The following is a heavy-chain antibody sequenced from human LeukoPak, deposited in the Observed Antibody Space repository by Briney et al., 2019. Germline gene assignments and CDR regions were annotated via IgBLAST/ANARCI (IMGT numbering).Heavy chain of an antibody. CDR3: ARANTVTTSFVY. V-gene: IGHV4-34*01. CDR1: GGSFSGYY. Sequence: SETLSLTCAVYGGSFSGYYWSWIRQPPGKGLEWIGEINHSGSTNYNPSLKSRVTISVDTSKNQFSLKLSSVTAADTAVYYCARANTVTTSFVYWGQGTLVTVSS. J-gene: IGHJ4*02. CDR2: INHSGST. D-gene: IGHD4-17*01.